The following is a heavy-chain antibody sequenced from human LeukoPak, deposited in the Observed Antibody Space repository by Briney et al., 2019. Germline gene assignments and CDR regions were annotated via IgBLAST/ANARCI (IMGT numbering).Heavy chain of an antibody. CDR1: GESFSGYY. D-gene: IGHD3-10*01. J-gene: IGHJ4*02. CDR3: ARTLWFGESQELFDY. Sequence: ETLSLTCAVYGESFSGYYWSWVRQAPGKGLEWVANIKQDGSEKYYVDSVKGRFTISRDNAKNSLYLQMNSLRAEDTAVYYCARTLWFGESQELFDYWGQGTLVTVSS. V-gene: IGHV3-7*01. CDR2: IKQDGSEK.